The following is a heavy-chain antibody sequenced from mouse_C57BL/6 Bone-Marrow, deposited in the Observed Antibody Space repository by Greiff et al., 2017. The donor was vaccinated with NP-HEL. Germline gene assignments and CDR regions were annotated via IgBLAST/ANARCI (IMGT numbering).Heavy chain of an antibody. Sequence: QVQLQQSGAELVRPWTSVKVSCKASGYAFTNYLIEWVKQRPGQGLEWIGVINPGSGGTNYNEKFKGKATLTADQSSSTAYMQLSSLTSEDSAVYFCARSRLLRSYYYAMDYWGQGTSVTVSS. J-gene: IGHJ4*01. CDR1: GYAFTNYL. D-gene: IGHD1-1*01. CDR3: ARSRLLRSYYYAMDY. CDR2: INPGSGGT. V-gene: IGHV1-54*01.